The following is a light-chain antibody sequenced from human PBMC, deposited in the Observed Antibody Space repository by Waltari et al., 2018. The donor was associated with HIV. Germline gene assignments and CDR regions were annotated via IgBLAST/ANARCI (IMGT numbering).Light chain of an antibody. Sequence: AIRMTQSPSSISASKGDKVAITCWASQAIDSSLAWYQQKPGGAPKLLIYGVSTLESGVASRFSGSGFGTQFTLTIGCLQPEDFATYYCQQYFNYPFTFGPGTKV. V-gene: IGKV1-8*01. CDR1: QAIDSS. CDR3: QQYFNYPFT. CDR2: GVS. J-gene: IGKJ3*01.